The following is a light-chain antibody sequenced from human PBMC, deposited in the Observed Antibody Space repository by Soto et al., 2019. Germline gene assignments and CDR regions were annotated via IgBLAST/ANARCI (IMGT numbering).Light chain of an antibody. Sequence: DIHMTQSPSSLSSSLGDRVTITFQASQNINNYLNWYQQKPGRAPKLLIYDASNLEAGVPSRFRGSGSGTDFTFTISRLQPEDIATYYCQQYENLPTFGRGTRLEIK. CDR1: QNINNY. CDR2: DAS. V-gene: IGKV1-33*01. CDR3: QQYENLPT. J-gene: IGKJ5*01.